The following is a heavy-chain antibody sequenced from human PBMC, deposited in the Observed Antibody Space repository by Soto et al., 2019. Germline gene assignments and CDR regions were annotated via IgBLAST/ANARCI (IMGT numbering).Heavy chain of an antibody. Sequence: QVQLVESGGGVVQPGRSLRLSCAASGFTFSSYAMHWVRQAPGKGLEWVAGISYDGSNKYYADYVKGRFTISRDNSKNTLYLQMNSLIPEDAAVYYCARDEIRFSWPYGMGVWGQGTTVTVSS. CDR2: ISYDGSNK. D-gene: IGHD3-3*01. V-gene: IGHV3-30-3*01. J-gene: IGHJ6*02. CDR1: GFTFSSYA. CDR3: ARDEIRFSWPYGMGV.